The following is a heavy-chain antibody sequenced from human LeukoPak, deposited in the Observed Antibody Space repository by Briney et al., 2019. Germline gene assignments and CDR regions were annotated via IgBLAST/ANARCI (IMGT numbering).Heavy chain of an antibody. CDR2: IIPIFGTA. D-gene: IGHD5-24*01. V-gene: IGHV1-69*01. Sequence: ASVKVSCKASGATFSSYAISWVRQAPGQGLEWMGGIIPIFGTANYAQKFQGRVTITADESTSTAYMELSSLRSEDTAVYCCASLEEGDAFDIWGQGTMVTVSS. CDR1: GATFSSYA. CDR3: ASLEEGDAFDI. J-gene: IGHJ3*02.